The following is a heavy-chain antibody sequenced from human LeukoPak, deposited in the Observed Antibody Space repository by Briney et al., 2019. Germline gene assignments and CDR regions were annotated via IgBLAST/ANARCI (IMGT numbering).Heavy chain of an antibody. CDR3: ARDHNYANSGYYY. J-gene: IGHJ4*02. V-gene: IGHV3-23*01. CDR1: GFTFSSYA. Sequence: GGSLRLSCAASGFTFSSYAMSWVRQAPGKGLEWVSAISGSGGSTYYADSVKGRFTISRDNAKNSLYLQMNSLRAEDTAVYYCARDHNYANSGYYYWGQGTLVTVSS. D-gene: IGHD5-12*01. CDR2: ISGSGGST.